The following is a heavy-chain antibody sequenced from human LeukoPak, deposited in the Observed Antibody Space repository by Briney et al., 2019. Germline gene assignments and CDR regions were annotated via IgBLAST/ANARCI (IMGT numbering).Heavy chain of an antibody. CDR2: ISGSGGST. V-gene: IGHV3-23*01. Sequence: SGGSLRLSCAASGFTFSSYAMSWVRQAPGKGLEWVSAISGSGGSTYCADSVKGRFTISRDNSKNTLYLQMNSLRAEDTAVYYCATSLNYFVSSFDAFDIWGQGTMVTVSS. J-gene: IGHJ3*02. D-gene: IGHD2/OR15-2a*01. CDR1: GFTFSSYA. CDR3: ATSLNYFVSSFDAFDI.